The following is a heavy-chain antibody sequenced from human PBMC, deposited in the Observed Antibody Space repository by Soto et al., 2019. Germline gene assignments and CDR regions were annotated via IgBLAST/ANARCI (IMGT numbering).Heavy chain of an antibody. Sequence: GGSLRLSCAASGFTFSSYSMNWVRQAPGKGLEWVSYISSSSSTIYYADSVKGRFTISRDNAKNSLYLQMNSLRDEDTAVYYCARDLALLGRFWVVPAADDGYWGQGTLVTVSS. V-gene: IGHV3-48*02. CDR2: ISSSSSTI. J-gene: IGHJ4*02. CDR3: ARDLALLGRFWVVPAADDGY. CDR1: GFTFSSYS. D-gene: IGHD2-2*01.